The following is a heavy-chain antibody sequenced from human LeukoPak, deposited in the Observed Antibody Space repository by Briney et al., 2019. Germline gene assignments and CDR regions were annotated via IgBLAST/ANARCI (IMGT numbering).Heavy chain of an antibody. J-gene: IGHJ6*03. CDR3: ARVTCSSTSCYGGLSYYYYMDV. V-gene: IGHV1-2*02. CDR1: GYTFTSNY. D-gene: IGHD2-2*01. Sequence: EASVKVSCKAFGYTFTSNYMHWVRQAPGQGLEWMGWINPNSGGTNYAQKFQGRVTMTRDTSISTAYMELSRLRSDDTAVYYCARVTCSSTSCYGGLSYYYYMDVWGKGTTVTVSS. CDR2: INPNSGGT.